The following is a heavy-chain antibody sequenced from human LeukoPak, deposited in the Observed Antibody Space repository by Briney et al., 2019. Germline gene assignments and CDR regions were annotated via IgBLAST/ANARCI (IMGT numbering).Heavy chain of an antibody. J-gene: IGHJ4*02. CDR1: GGTFSSYA. D-gene: IGHD3-22*01. V-gene: IGHV1-69*01. Sequence: SVKVSCKASGGTFSSYAISWVRQAPGQGLEWMGGIIPIFGTANYAQKFQGRVTNTADESTSTAYMELSSLRSEDTAVYYCAKDRIVNYYDSSGYLDYWGQGTLVTVSS. CDR2: IIPIFGTA. CDR3: AKDRIVNYYDSSGYLDY.